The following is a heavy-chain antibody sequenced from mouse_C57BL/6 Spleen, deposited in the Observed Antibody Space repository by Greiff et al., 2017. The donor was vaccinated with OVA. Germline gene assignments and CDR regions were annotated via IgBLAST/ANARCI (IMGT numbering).Heavy chain of an antibody. Sequence: VQLQQPGAELVKPGASVKLSCKASGYTFTSYWMQWVKQRPGQGLEWIGEIDPSDSYTNYNQKFKGKATLTVDTSSSTAYMQLSSLTSEDSAVYYCARAWDDYFDYWGQGTTLTVSS. CDR3: ARAWDDYFDY. J-gene: IGHJ2*01. V-gene: IGHV1-50*01. CDR1: GYTFTSYW. D-gene: IGHD4-1*01. CDR2: IDPSDSYT.